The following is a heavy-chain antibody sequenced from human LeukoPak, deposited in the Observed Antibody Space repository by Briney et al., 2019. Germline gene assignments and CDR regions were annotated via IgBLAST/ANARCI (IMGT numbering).Heavy chain of an antibody. D-gene: IGHD2-15*01. CDR1: GFTVSSNF. Sequence: RGSLRLSCAASGFTVSSNFVNWVRQAPGKGLEWVSYISSSGSTIYYADSVKGRFTISRDNAKNSLYLQMNSLRAEDTAVYYCARPLPRYCSGGSCTDYWGQGTLVTVSS. V-gene: IGHV3-48*04. CDR3: ARPLPRYCSGGSCTDY. CDR2: ISSSGSTI. J-gene: IGHJ4*02.